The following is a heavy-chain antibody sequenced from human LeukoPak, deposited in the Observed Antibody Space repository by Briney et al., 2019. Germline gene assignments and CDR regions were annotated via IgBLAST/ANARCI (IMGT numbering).Heavy chain of an antibody. V-gene: IGHV3-66*01. J-gene: IGHJ4*02. Sequence: GGSLRLSCAASGFTVSSNYMSWVRQAPGKGLEWVSVIYSGGSTYYADSVKGRFTISRDNSKNTLYLQMNSLRAEDTAVYYCASFSIAARPDYWGQGTLVTVSS. CDR1: GFTVSSNY. D-gene: IGHD6-6*01. CDR2: IYSGGST. CDR3: ASFSIAARPDY.